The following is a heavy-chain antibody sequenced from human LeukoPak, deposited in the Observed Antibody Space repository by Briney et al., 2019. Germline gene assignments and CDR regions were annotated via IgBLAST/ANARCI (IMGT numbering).Heavy chain of an antibody. Sequence: ASVKVSCKASGYTFSGYFVHWVRQAPGQGLEWMGRINAGSGDTEFAQKFQGRVTMTRDTFVSTAYMEVSGLTSDDTAIYYCARDLSYTPNWELDHWGQGTLVTVSS. V-gene: IGHV1-2*06. J-gene: IGHJ4*02. CDR1: GYTFSGYF. CDR2: INAGSGDT. CDR3: ARDLSYTPNWELDH. D-gene: IGHD7-27*01.